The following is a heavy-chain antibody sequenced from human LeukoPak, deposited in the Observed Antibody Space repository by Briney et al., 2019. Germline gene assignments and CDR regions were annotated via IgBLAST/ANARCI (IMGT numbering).Heavy chain of an antibody. CDR3: VRGPDEKKLGY. CDR2: ICSGDTT. D-gene: IGHD3-16*01. J-gene: IGHJ4*02. CDR1: GFTLSNHW. Sequence: GGSLRLSCAASGFTLSNHWMIWVRQAPGKGLEWVSVICSGDTTHYADSVKGRFTISRDSSKNTLYLQMNSLRPEDTAVYFCVRGPDEKKLGYWGQGTLVTVSS. V-gene: IGHV3-66*01.